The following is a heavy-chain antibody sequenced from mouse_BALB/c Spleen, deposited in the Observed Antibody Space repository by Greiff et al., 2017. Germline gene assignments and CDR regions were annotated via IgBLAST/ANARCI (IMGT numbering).Heavy chain of an antibody. V-gene: IGHV1S81*02. CDR1: GYTFTSYW. CDR3: ARQLRDYAMDY. CDR2: INPSNGLT. J-gene: IGHJ4*01. Sequence: VQLQQPGAELVKPGASVKLSCKASGYTFTSYWMHWVKQRPGQGLEWIGEINPSNGLTNYNEKFKSKATLTVDKSSSTAYMQLSSLTSEDSAVYYCARQLRDYAMDYWGQGTSVTVSS. D-gene: IGHD3-2*02.